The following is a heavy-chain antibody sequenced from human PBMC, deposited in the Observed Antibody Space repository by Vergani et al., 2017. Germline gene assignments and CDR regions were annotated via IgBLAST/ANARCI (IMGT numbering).Heavy chain of an antibody. CDR3: ARQTGPTTVTKFDY. J-gene: IGHJ4*02. CDR2: IYYSGST. D-gene: IGHD4-17*01. CDR1: GGSISSGGYY. Sequence: QLQLQESGSGLVKPSQTLSLTCAVSGGSISSGGYYWSWIRQHPGKGLEWIGYIYYSGSTYYNPSLKSRVTISVDTSKNQFSLKLSSVTAADTAVYYCARQTGPTTVTKFDYWGQGTLVTVSS. V-gene: IGHV4-31*11.